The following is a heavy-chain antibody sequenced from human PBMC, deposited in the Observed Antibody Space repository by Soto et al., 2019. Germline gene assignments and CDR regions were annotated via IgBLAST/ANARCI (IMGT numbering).Heavy chain of an antibody. CDR3: AIVRTKQKTYYYGSGSYYIDY. J-gene: IGHJ4*02. CDR1: GGSFSGYY. Sequence: PSETLSLTCAVYGGSFSGYYWSWIRQPPGKGLEWIGEINHSGSTNYNPSLKSRITISVDTSKNQFSMKLSSVTAADTAVYYFAIVRTKQKTYYYGSGSYYIDYWGQGTLVTVSS. CDR2: INHSGST. D-gene: IGHD3-10*01. V-gene: IGHV4-34*01.